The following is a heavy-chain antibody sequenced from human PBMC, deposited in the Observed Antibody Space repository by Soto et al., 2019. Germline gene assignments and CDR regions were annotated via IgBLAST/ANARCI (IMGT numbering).Heavy chain of an antibody. Sequence: PGGSLELSSAASGVTVSSNYMGWVRQAPGKGLEWVSVIYSGGSTYYADSVKGRFTISRDNSENTLYLQMNSLRAEDTAVYYCARTCSGGTCSFDYWGQGTLVTVSS. CDR1: GVTVSSNY. CDR3: ARTCSGGTCSFDY. J-gene: IGHJ4*02. CDR2: IYSGGST. D-gene: IGHD2-15*01. V-gene: IGHV3-66*01.